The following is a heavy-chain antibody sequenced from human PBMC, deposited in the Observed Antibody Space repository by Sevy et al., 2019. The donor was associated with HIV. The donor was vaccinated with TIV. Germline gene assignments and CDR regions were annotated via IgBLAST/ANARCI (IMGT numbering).Heavy chain of an antibody. CDR1: GFTFSSYA. D-gene: IGHD5-12*01. CDR2: ISGSGGST. J-gene: IGHJ4*02. Sequence: GGSLRLSCAASGFTFSSYAMSWVRQAPGKGLEWVSAISGSGGSTYYADSVKGRFTISRDNSKNTLYQQMNSLRAEDTAVYYCAKDLSRRDSGSRYWGQGTLVTVSS. CDR3: AKDLSRRDSGSRY. V-gene: IGHV3-23*01.